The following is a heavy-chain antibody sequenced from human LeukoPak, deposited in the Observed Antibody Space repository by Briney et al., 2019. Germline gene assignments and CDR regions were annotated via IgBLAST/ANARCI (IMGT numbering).Heavy chain of an antibody. CDR2: IYPKTGGT. CDR1: GYTFTGYY. Sequence: ASVTVSCKASGYTFTGYYLHWVRQAPGQGLEWMGWIYPKTGGTSYAQKFQGRVTMTRDTSISTAYMELIGLGSDDTAGHYCAGPWDQVGFDPWGQGTLVSVSS. CDR3: AGPWDQVGFDP. J-gene: IGHJ5*02. V-gene: IGHV1-2*02. D-gene: IGHD1-26*01.